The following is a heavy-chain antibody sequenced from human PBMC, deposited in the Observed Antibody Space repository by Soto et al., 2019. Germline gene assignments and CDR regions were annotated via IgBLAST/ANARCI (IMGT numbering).Heavy chain of an antibody. D-gene: IGHD3-9*01. J-gene: IGHJ4*02. Sequence: GGSLRLSCAASGFTFSDYGMHWVRQAPGKGLEWVAVIWYDGSNKYYADSVKGRFTISRDNSKNTLYLQMNSLKAEDTAVYYCARDPLHYDILTGYSPNYFDFWGQGTLVTVSS. CDR2: IWYDGSNK. V-gene: IGHV3-33*01. CDR1: GFTFSDYG. CDR3: ARDPLHYDILTGYSPNYFDF.